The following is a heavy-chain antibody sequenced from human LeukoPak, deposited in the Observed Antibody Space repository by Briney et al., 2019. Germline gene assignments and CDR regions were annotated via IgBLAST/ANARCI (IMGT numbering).Heavy chain of an antibody. J-gene: IGHJ4*02. V-gene: IGHV3-30-3*01. D-gene: IGHD3-22*01. Sequence: GGSLRLSCAASGFTFSSYAMHWVRQAPGKGLEWAAVISYDGSNKYYADSVKGRFTISRDNSKNTLYLQMNSLRAEDTAVYYCASLDYYDSSGYYYPLDYWGQGTLVTVSS. CDR1: GFTFSSYA. CDR3: ASLDYYDSSGYYYPLDY. CDR2: ISYDGSNK.